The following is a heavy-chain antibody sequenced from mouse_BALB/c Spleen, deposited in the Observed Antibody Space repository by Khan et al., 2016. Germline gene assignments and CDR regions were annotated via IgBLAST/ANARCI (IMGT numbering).Heavy chain of an antibody. J-gene: IGHJ2*01. V-gene: IGHV14-3*02. CDR3: ASLLLRFHY. CDR1: GFNIKDTY. Sequence: VQLQQSGAELVKPGASVKLSCTTSGFNIKDTYMHWVKQRPEQGLEWIGRIDPANGNTKYDPKFQCKATTTADTSSNTAYLQLSSLTSEDTSVYYCASLLLRFHYWGQGTTLAVSS. D-gene: IGHD1-1*01. CDR2: IDPANGNT.